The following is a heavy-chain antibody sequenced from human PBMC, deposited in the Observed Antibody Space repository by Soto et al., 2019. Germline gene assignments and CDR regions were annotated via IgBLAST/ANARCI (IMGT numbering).Heavy chain of an antibody. D-gene: IGHD2-15*01. CDR2: ISAYNGNT. CDR3: ARDHRGGTDAFDI. V-gene: IGHV1-18*01. Sequence: QVQLVQSGAEVKKPGASVKVSCKASGYTFTSFGISWVRQAPGQGLEWMGWISAYNGNTNYAENLQGRVTMTTDTPTSTAYMELRSLRSDDTVVYYCARDHRGGTDAFDIWGQGTMVTVSS. J-gene: IGHJ3*02. CDR1: GYTFTSFG.